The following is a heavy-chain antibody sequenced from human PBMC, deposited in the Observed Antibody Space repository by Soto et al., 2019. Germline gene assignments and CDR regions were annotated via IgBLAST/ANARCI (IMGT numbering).Heavy chain of an antibody. Sequence: EEHLVQSGAEVKKPGESLRISCAGSGYSFTSYWISWVRQVPGKGLEWMGRIDPSGSNADYSPSFQGNVTFSVNKSVSTAYLEWSSVEASDTAMYFCARRFYDIWGWDWYFDVWGRGTLVIVSS. J-gene: IGHJ2*01. CDR1: GYSFTSYW. D-gene: IGHD3-9*01. V-gene: IGHV5-10-1*03. CDR2: IDPSGSNA. CDR3: ARRFYDIWGWDWYFDV.